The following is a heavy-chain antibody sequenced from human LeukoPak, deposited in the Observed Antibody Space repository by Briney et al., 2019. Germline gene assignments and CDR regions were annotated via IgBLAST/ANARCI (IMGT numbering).Heavy chain of an antibody. CDR2: IYYSGST. CDR3: ARDLDFWSGYSYYYYYYMDV. V-gene: IGHV4-39*07. J-gene: IGHJ6*03. Sequence: SETLSLTCTVSGGSISSGGYYWGWIRQPPGKGLEWIGSIYYSGSTYYNPSLKSRVTISVDTSKNQFSLKLSSVTAADTAVYYCARDLDFWSGYSYYYYYYMDVWGKGTTVTVSS. CDR1: GGSISSGGYY. D-gene: IGHD3-3*01.